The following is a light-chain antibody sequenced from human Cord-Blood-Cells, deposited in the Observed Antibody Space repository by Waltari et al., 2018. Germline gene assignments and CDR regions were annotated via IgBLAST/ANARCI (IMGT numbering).Light chain of an antibody. CDR2: LNSDGSH. CDR3: QTWGTGIRV. V-gene: IGLV4-69*01. CDR1: SGQSSYP. Sequence: QLVLTQSPSASASLGASVKLTCTLSSGQSSYPIACPQQQPEKGPRYLMKLNSDGSHSKGDGIPDRFSGSSSGAERYLTISSLQSEDEADYYCQTWGTGIRVFGGGTKLTVL. J-gene: IGLJ3*02.